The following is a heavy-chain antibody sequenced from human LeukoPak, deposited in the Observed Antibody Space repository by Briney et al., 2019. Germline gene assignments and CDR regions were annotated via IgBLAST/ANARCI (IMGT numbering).Heavy chain of an antibody. Sequence: GGSLRLSCAASGFTFSTYSMNWVRQAPGKGREWVSHITASGTAMFYADSVKGRFTISRDNAKNSLYLQMNSLRDEDTAVYYCASSGSYRFDYWGQGTLVTVSS. V-gene: IGHV3-48*02. CDR3: ASSGSYRFDY. J-gene: IGHJ4*02. CDR2: ITASGTAM. D-gene: IGHD1-26*01. CDR1: GFTFSTYS.